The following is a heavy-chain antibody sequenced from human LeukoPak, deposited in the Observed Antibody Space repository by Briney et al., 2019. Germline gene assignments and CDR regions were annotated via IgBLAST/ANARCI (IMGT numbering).Heavy chain of an antibody. CDR2: IYTSGST. Sequence: PSETLSLTCTVSGGSISSYYWSWIRQPAGKGLEWIGRIYTSGSTNYNPSLKSRVTMSVDTSKNQFSLKLSSVTAADTAVYYCARDQGDYDSLTYYYYGMDVWGQGTTVTVSS. CDR1: GGSISSYY. V-gene: IGHV4-4*07. J-gene: IGHJ6*02. CDR3: ARDQGDYDSLTYYYYGMDV. D-gene: IGHD3-3*01.